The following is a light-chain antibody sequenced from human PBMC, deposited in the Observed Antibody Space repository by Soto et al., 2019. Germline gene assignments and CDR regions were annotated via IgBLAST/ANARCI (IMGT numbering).Light chain of an antibody. CDR1: QSVIRY. J-gene: IGKJ1*01. V-gene: IGKV3-20*01. CDR2: GAS. Sequence: EIVLTQSPATLSLSPGERATLSCRASQSVIRYLAWYKQKPGQTPRVLIYGASSRATGIPDRFSGSGSGTDFTLTVSRLEPEDFAVYYCQQYGSSPWTFGQGTKVDIK. CDR3: QQYGSSPWT.